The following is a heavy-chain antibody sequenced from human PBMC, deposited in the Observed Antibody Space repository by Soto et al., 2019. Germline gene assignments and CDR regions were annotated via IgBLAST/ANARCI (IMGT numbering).Heavy chain of an antibody. CDR3: AKGRGGSGSLTPRVDF. CDR2: ISGGGDTT. CDR1: GFTFSSYA. D-gene: IGHD3-10*01. J-gene: IGHJ4*02. Sequence: PGGSLRLSCAASGFTFSSYAMSWVRQAPGKGLEWVSAISGGGDTTSYADSVKGRFTVSRDGSKNTLYLQMSSLRAEDTALYYCAKGRGGSGSLTPRVDFWGQGTLDPVSS. V-gene: IGHV3-23*01.